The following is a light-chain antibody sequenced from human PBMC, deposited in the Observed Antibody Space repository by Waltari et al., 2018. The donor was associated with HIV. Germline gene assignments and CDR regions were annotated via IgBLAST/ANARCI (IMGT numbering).Light chain of an antibody. CDR3: QVWDSTSDWV. V-gene: IGLV3-21*02. J-gene: IGLJ3*02. CDR1: NLGTKS. CDR2: DNT. Sequence: SYVLTQPPSVSMAPGQTASITCGGDNLGTKSVHWYQQKSGQAPVLVVSDNTDRPSGIPERFSGSNSGNTATLTLNRVEAGDEADYYCQVWDSTSDWVFGGGSKLTVL.